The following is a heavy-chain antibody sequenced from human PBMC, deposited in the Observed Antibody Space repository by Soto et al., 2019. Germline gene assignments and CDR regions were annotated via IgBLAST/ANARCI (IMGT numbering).Heavy chain of an antibody. CDR1: GFNFSSYA. Sequence: EVHLLESGGGLVQPGGCLRLSCAASGFNFSSYAMSWVRQASGKGLEWVSAISGSGGGTFYTDSVKGRFTISRDNSKNTLYLQMNSLRAEDTAIYYCAKFRSEVVVAATNYWGQGILVTVSS. CDR3: AKFRSEVVVAATNY. CDR2: ISGSGGGT. J-gene: IGHJ4*02. V-gene: IGHV3-23*01. D-gene: IGHD2-15*01.